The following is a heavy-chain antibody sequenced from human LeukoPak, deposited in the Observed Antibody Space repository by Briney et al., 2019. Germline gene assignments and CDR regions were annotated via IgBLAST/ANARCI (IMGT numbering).Heavy chain of an antibody. CDR3: AKAEGAFGPYYYYYGMDV. J-gene: IGHJ6*02. V-gene: IGHV3-9*01. Sequence: GGSLRLSCAASGFTFDDYAMHWVRQAPGKGLEWVSGISWNSGSIGYADSVKGRFTISRDNAKNSLYLQMNSLRAEDTALYYCAKAEGAFGPYYYYYGMDVWGQGTTVTVSS. CDR2: ISWNSGSI. D-gene: IGHD1-26*01. CDR1: GFTFDDYA.